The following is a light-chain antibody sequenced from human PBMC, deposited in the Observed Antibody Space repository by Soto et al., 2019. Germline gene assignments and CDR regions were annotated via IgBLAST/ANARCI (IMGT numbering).Light chain of an antibody. CDR2: KAS. J-gene: IGKJ4*01. CDR1: QSIRSW. V-gene: IGKV1-5*03. CDR3: QQYEAYPLT. Sequence: DIQMTQSPSTLSASVGDRVTITCRASQSIRSWLAWYQQKPGKAPELLIQKASSLQSGVPSRFSGSGSGTEFILTISSLPPDDFASYYCQQYEAYPLTFGGGTKVEIK.